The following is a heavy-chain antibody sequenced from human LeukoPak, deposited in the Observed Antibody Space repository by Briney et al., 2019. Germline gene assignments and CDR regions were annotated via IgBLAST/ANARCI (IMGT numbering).Heavy chain of an antibody. J-gene: IGHJ4*02. CDR2: ISSSSSYI. D-gene: IGHD2-2*02. CDR3: ARDLYCSSTSCYRGFDY. V-gene: IGHV3-11*06. CDR1: GFTFSDYY. Sequence: GGSLRLSCAASGFTFSDYYMSWIRQAPGKGLEWVSSISSSSSYIYYADSVKGRFTISRDNAKNSLYLQMNSLRAEDTAVYYCARDLYCSSTSCYRGFDYWGQGTLVTVSS.